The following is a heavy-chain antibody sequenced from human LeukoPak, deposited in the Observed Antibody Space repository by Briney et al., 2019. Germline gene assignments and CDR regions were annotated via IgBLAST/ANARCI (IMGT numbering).Heavy chain of an antibody. J-gene: IGHJ4*02. CDR3: ARKRKGAYDFDC. CDR2: IYSSGST. V-gene: IGHV4-4*07. Sequence: ETSETLSLTCTVSGGSISGYYWSWIRQPAGEGLEWIGRIYSSGSTNYNPSLKSRVSMSVDTSNNQFSLNLSSVTAADTAVYYCARKRKGAYDFDCWGQGTLVTDSS. CDR1: GGSISGYY. D-gene: IGHD3-16*01.